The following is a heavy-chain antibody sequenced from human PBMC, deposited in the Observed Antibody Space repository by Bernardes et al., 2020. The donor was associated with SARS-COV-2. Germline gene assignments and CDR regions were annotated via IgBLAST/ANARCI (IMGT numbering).Heavy chain of an antibody. CDR1: GFTFSSFG. Sequence: GGSLRLSCVASGFTFSSFGMHWVRQAPGKGLEWVAIVWYDGSDKYYADSVKGRFTISRANSKRTLYLQMNSLRAEDTAVYYCARDIDYYGSGRGMDGWGQGTAVTVSS. V-gene: IGHV3-33*08. CDR3: ARDIDYYGSGRGMDG. D-gene: IGHD3-10*01. CDR2: VWYDGSDK. J-gene: IGHJ6*02.